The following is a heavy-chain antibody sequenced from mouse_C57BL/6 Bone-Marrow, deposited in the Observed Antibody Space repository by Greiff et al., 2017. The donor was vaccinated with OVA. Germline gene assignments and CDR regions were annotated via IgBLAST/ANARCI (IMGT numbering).Heavy chain of an antibody. D-gene: IGHD1-1*01. CDR2: INPYNGGT. J-gene: IGHJ3*01. Sequence: DVQLQESGPVLVKPGASVKMSCKASGYTFTDYYMNWVKQSHGKSLEWIGVINPYNGGTSYNQKFKGKATLTVDKSSSTAYMELNSLTSEDSAVYYCARWGYGTQRGFAYWGQGTLVTVSA. CDR3: ARWGYGTQRGFAY. V-gene: IGHV1-19*01. CDR1: GYTFTDYY.